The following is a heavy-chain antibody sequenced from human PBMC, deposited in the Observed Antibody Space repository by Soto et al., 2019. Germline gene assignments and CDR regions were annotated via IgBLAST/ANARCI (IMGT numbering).Heavy chain of an antibody. CDR2: ISPSGTT. CDR1: GGSFSNNY. D-gene: IGHD3-10*01. Sequence: SETLSLTCAVYGGSFSNNYWTWFRQPPGKGLEWIGEISPSGTTKYIPSLKSRGTISVDTSRKQFFLKVTSVSAADTSVYYCATSLWFGTQPEIWGPGTLVTVSS. J-gene: IGHJ4*02. CDR3: ATSLWFGTQPEI. V-gene: IGHV4-34*01.